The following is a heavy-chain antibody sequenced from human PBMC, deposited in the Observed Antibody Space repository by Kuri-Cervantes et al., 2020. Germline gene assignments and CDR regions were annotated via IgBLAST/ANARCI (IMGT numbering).Heavy chain of an antibody. J-gene: IGHJ4*02. V-gene: IGHV1-46*01. CDR3: ARAANGIAVAGRGYYFDY. CDR1: GYTFTSYD. Sequence: ASVKVSCKASGYTFTSYDINWVRQAPGQGLEWMGIINPSGGSTSYAQKFQGRVTMTRDTSTSTVYMELSSLRSEDTAVYYCARAANGIAVAGRGYYFDYWGQGTLVTVSS. D-gene: IGHD6-19*01. CDR2: INPSGGST.